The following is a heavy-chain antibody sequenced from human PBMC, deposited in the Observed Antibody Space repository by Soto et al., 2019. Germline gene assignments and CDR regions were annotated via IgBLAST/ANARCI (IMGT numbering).Heavy chain of an antibody. CDR2: IYWDGEK. Sequence: QITLKESGPTLVKPTQTLTLTCTFSGFSLTTRTVGVGWVRHPPGEALEWLALIYWDGEKRYNPSLNNRLTIAKDTSNNQVVLTMTNMDPVDTATYYCVHATWALFDFWGPGTRVTVSS. CDR3: VHATWALFDF. V-gene: IGHV2-5*02. D-gene: IGHD1-26*01. J-gene: IGHJ4*01. CDR1: GFSLTTRTVG.